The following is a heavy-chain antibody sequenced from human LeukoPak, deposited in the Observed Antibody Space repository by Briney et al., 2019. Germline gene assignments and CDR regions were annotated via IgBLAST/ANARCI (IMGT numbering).Heavy chain of an antibody. Sequence: ASVKVSCKASGYTFTSYDINWVRQATGQGLEWMGWMNPNSGNTGYAQKFQGRVTMTRNTSISTAYMELSSLRSEDTAVYYCARPYCSGGSCYSEAFDIWGQGTMVTVSS. CDR1: GYTFTSYD. D-gene: IGHD2-15*01. J-gene: IGHJ3*02. CDR2: MNPNSGNT. V-gene: IGHV1-8*01. CDR3: ARPYCSGGSCYSEAFDI.